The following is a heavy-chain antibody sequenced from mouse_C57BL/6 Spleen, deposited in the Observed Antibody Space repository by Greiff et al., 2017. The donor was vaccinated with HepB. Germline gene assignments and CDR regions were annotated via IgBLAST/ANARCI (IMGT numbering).Heavy chain of an antibody. CDR3: ARDYYYGSSVYYYAMDY. CDR2: IYPGDGDT. J-gene: IGHJ4*01. V-gene: IGHV1-80*01. D-gene: IGHD1-1*01. CDR1: GYAFSSYW. Sequence: VKLMESGAELVKPGASVKTSCKASGYAFSSYWMNWVKQRPGKGLEWIGQIYPGDGDTNYNGKFKGKATLTADKSSSTAYMQLSSLTSEDSAVYFCARDYYYGSSVYYYAMDYWGQGTSVTVSS.